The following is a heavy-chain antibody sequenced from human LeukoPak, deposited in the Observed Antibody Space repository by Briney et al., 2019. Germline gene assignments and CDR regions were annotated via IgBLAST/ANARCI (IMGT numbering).Heavy chain of an antibody. J-gene: IGHJ3*02. CDR2: IYTSGST. Sequence: SETLSPTCTVSGGSISDNYWSWIRQPAGKGLEWIGRIYTSGSTNYNPSLKSRVTISVDTSKNQFSLKLSSVTAADTAVYYCARVGHSGSYYDAFDIWGQGTMVTVSS. CDR1: GGSISDNY. V-gene: IGHV4-4*07. CDR3: ARVGHSGSYYDAFDI. D-gene: IGHD1-26*01.